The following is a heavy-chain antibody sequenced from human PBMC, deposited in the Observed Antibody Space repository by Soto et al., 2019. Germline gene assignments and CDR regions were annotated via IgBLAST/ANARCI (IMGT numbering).Heavy chain of an antibody. V-gene: IGHV4-4*02. CDR1: GGSISSSNW. CDR3: ARAPRGSSSSGNYYYYGMDV. J-gene: IGHJ6*02. D-gene: IGHD6-6*01. Sequence: SETLSLTCAVSGGSISSSNWWSWVRQPPGKGLEWIGEIYHSGSTNYNPSLKSRVTISVDKSKNQFSLKLSSVTAADSAGYYCARAPRGSSSSGNYYYYGMDVWGQGTTVTVSS. CDR2: IYHSGST.